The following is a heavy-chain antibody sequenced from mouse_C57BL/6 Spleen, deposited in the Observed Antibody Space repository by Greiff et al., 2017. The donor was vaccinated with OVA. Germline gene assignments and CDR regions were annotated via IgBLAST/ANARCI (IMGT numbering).Heavy chain of an antibody. J-gene: IGHJ4*01. CDR1: GYTFTSYW. D-gene: IGHD1-1*02. CDR3: ARGYGFL. Sequence: QVQLQQPGAELVRPGSSVTLSCKASGYTFTSYWMHWVKQRPIQGLEWIGNIDPSDSETHYNPKFKDKASLTVDKSSSTAYMQRSSLTSEDSAVYYCARGYGFLWGQGTSVTVSS. V-gene: IGHV1-52*01. CDR2: IDPSDSET.